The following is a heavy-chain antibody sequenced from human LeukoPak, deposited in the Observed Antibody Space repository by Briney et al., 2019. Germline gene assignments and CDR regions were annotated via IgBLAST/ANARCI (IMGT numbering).Heavy chain of an antibody. Sequence: ASVKVSCKASGYTFTGYYMHWVRQAPGQGLEWMGWINPNSGGTNYAQKFQGRVTMTRDTSISTAYMELSRLRSGDTAVYYCARTMVAGSNSGFDYWGQGTLVTVSS. CDR2: INPNSGGT. J-gene: IGHJ4*02. CDR1: GYTFTGYY. V-gene: IGHV1-2*02. D-gene: IGHD6-19*01. CDR3: ARTMVAGSNSGFDY.